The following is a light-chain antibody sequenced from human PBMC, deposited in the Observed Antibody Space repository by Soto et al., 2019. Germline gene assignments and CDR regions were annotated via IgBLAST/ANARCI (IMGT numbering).Light chain of an antibody. CDR3: QQYNNWPPWT. J-gene: IGKJ1*01. CDR1: QSISNN. V-gene: IGKV3-15*01. Sequence: IVMTQSPATLSLSPGDKATLSCRASQSISNNFAWFQQKPGQVPRLLIYGASNRATGVSARFSGSGSGTEFTLTITSLQPDDFAVYYCQQYNNWPPWTFGQGTKVDIK. CDR2: GAS.